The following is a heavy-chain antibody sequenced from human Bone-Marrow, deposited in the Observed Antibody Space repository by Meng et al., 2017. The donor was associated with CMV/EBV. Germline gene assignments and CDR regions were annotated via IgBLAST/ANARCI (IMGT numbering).Heavy chain of an antibody. J-gene: IGHJ6*02. V-gene: IGHV4-31*03. Sequence: SETLSLTCTVSGGSISSGGYYWSWIRQHPGKGLEWIGYIYYSGSTYYNPSLKSRVTISVDTSKNQFSLKLSSVTAADTAVYYCARNNGSGRSSKRVYYGMDVWGQGTTVNVAS. CDR1: GGSISSGGYY. D-gene: IGHD3-10*01. CDR3: ARNNGSGRSSKRVYYGMDV. CDR2: IYYSGST.